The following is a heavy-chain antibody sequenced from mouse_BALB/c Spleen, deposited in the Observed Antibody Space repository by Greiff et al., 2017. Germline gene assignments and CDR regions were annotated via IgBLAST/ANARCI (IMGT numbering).Heavy chain of an antibody. D-gene: IGHD1-1*01. V-gene: IGHV3-8*02. CDR3: ARYRVTTVYFDY. J-gene: IGHJ2*01. CDR1: GDSITSGY. Sequence: VQLQQSGPSLVKPSQTLSLTCSVTGDSITSGYWNWIRKFPGNKLEYMGYISYSGSTYYNPSLKSRISITRDTSKNQYYLQLNSVTTEDTATYYCARYRVTTVYFDYWGQGTTLTVSS. CDR2: ISYSGST.